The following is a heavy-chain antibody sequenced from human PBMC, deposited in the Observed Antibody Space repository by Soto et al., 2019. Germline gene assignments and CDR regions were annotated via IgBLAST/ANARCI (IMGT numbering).Heavy chain of an antibody. D-gene: IGHD6-19*01. J-gene: IGHJ4*02. CDR1: GYPFTSYG. CDR3: ARDRLIAVTGLLHY. V-gene: IGHV1-18*01. Sequence: QVQLVQSGAEVKKPGASVKVSCKTSGYPFTSYGINWVRQAPGQGPEWMGWISAYNGKTSYTQKFQGRVTMTTDTSTRTAYMELRSLRSDDTPVYYCARDRLIAVTGLLHYWGQGTLVTVSS. CDR2: ISAYNGKT.